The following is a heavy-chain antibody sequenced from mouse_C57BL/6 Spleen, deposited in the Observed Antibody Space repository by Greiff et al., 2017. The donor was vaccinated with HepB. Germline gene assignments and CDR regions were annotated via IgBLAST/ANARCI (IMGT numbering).Heavy chain of an antibody. V-gene: IGHV14-4*01. D-gene: IGHD1-1*01. CDR1: GFNIKDDY. CDR2: IDPDNGDT. Sequence: EVQLVESGAELVRPGASVKLSCTASGFNIKDDYMHWVKQRPEQGLEWIGWIDPDNGDTEYASKFQGKATITLDTSSNTAYLQLSSLTSEDTAVYYCTADGSAYWGQGTLVTVSA. CDR3: TADGSAY. J-gene: IGHJ3*01.